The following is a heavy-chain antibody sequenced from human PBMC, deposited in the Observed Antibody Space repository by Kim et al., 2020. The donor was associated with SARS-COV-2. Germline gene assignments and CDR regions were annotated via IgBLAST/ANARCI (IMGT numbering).Heavy chain of an antibody. V-gene: IGHV3-48*02. Sequence: VKGRFTISRDNAKNSLYLQMNSLRDEDTAVYYCGSDSPGGTVSSSWALDYWGQGTLVTVSS. J-gene: IGHJ4*02. CDR3: GSDSPGGTVSSSWALDY. D-gene: IGHD6-13*01.